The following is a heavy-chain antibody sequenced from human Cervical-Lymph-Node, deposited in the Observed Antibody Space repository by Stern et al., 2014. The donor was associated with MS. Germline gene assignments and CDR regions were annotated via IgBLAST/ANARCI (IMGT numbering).Heavy chain of an antibody. CDR3: ATDYNY. J-gene: IGHJ4*02. CDR1: GSTLTDFF. V-gene: IGHV1-24*01. D-gene: IGHD3-10*01. Sequence: VQLLQPGAEVKKPGASVKVSCKVSGSTLTDFFMHWVRQPPGKGLEWMGGFDPEDGETIYAQKFQGRVTMTEDTSTDTAYMELSSLRSDDTAVYYCATDYNYWGQGTLVTVSS. CDR2: FDPEDGET.